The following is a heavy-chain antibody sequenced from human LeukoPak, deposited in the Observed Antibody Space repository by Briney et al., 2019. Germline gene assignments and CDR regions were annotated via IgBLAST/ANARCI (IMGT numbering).Heavy chain of an antibody. CDR1: GYTFTSYY. CDR3: ARNSYYYNSGSTPHYYFYYMDV. CDR2: INPSGGST. D-gene: IGHD3-10*01. V-gene: IGHV1-46*01. Sequence: ASVKVSCKTSGYTFTSYYMHWVRQAPGQGLEWMGIINPSGGSTNYAQKFQGRVTITADESTSTAYMELSSLRSEDTAVYYCARNSYYYNSGSTPHYYFYYMDVWGKGTTVTISS. J-gene: IGHJ6*03.